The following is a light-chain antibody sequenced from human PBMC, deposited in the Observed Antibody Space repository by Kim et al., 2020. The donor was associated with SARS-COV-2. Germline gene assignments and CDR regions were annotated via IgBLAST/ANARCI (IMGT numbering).Light chain of an antibody. CDR2: GKN. Sequence: SSELTQDPAVSVALGQTVRITCQGDSLRNYYANWYQQKPGQATVLVIYGKNNRPSGIPDRFSGSSSGNTASMTITGAQAEDEADYYCNSRDSSGNHLGVFGTGTKVTVL. J-gene: IGLJ1*01. V-gene: IGLV3-19*01. CDR1: SLRNYY. CDR3: NSRDSSGNHLGV.